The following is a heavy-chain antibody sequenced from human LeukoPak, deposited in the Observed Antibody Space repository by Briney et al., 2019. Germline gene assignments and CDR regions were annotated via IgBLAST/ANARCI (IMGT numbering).Heavy chain of an antibody. CDR2: IYTSGST. D-gene: IGHD3-10*01. V-gene: IGHV4-4*07. CDR3: ARADYGSGSYWFDY. CDR1: GGSFSSYY. J-gene: IGHJ4*02. Sequence: SETLSLTCTVSGGSFSSYYWSWIRQPAGKGLEWIGRIYTSGSTNYNPSLKSRVTMSVDTSKNQFSLKLSSVTAADTAVYYCARADYGSGSYWFDYWGQGTLVTVSS.